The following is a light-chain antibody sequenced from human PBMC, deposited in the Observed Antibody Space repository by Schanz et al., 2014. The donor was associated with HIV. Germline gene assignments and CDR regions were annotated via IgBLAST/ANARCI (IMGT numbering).Light chain of an antibody. Sequence: QLVLTQSPSASASLGASVKLTCTLSSGYSSYAIAWHQQQPEQGPRYLMKLNSDGSHSKGDGIPDRFSGSSSGAERYLTISSLQSEDEADYYCQTWDTGIQVFGGGTKVTVL. J-gene: IGLJ3*02. CDR3: QTWDTGIQV. V-gene: IGLV4-69*01. CDR2: LNSDGSH. CDR1: SGYSSYA.